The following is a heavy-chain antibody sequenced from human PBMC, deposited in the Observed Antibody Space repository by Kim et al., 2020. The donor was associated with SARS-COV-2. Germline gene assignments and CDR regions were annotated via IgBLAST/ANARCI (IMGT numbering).Heavy chain of an antibody. J-gene: IGHJ4*02. CDR1: GFTFSSYE. Sequence: GGSLRLSCAASGFTFSSYEMNWVRQAPGKGLEWVSYISSSGSTIYYADSVKGRFTISRDNAKNSLYLQMNSLRAEDTAVYYCAREGYDSSGYMGYYFDYWGQGTLVTVSS. CDR2: ISSSGSTI. CDR3: AREGYDSSGYMGYYFDY. V-gene: IGHV3-48*03. D-gene: IGHD3-22*01.